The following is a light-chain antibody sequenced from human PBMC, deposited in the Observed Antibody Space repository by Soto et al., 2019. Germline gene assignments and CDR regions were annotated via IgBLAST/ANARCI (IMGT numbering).Light chain of an antibody. J-gene: IGLJ2*01. V-gene: IGLV1-40*01. Sequence: QSVLTQPPSVSGAPGQRVTISCSGTSSNIGAGYDVNWYQQLPGTAPKLLIYVNTNRPSGVPDRFSGSKSGTSASLAITGLQAEDEADYYCQSYDSSLSVVVFGGGTKLTVL. CDR3: QSYDSSLSVVV. CDR2: VNT. CDR1: SSNIGAGYD.